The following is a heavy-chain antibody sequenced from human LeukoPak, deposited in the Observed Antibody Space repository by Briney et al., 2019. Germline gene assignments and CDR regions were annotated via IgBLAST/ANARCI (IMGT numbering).Heavy chain of an antibody. CDR1: GFTFGSYW. D-gene: IGHD1-26*01. Sequence: PGGSLRLPCAASGFTFGSYWMSWVRQAPGKGLEWVANIKEDGSEKYYVDSVKGRFTISRDNAKNSLYLQMNSLRAENTAVYYCARGGGYHGWIDPWGQGTLVTVSS. V-gene: IGHV3-7*01. CDR2: IKEDGSEK. J-gene: IGHJ5*02. CDR3: ARGGGYHGWIDP.